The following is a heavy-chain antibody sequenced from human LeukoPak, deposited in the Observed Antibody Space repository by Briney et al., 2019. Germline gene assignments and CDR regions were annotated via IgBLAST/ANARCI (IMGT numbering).Heavy chain of an antibody. CDR2: IKNKGNRFAT. V-gene: IGHV3-72*01. J-gene: IGHJ5*02. CDR3: TREFYYKFDI. Sequence: GGSLRLSCVPSGFTFIENYMDRVRQAPGKALEWVGRIKNKGNRFATEYAASVKGRFTISRDDSKDSLYLQMNSLKAEDTAIYYCTREFYYKFDIWGQGTLVTVSS. CDR1: GFTFIENY. D-gene: IGHD3-10*01.